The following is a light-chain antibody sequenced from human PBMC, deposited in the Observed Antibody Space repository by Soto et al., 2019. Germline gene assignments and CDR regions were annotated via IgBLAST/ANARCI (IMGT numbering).Light chain of an antibody. J-gene: IGKJ1*01. CDR3: QQLNNYPRT. Sequence: DLQLTQSPSFLSSSLGDSVTITCRDSQGISSYLAWYQQKTGKAPKILISTESTLQSGVPYRFSGSGSGTELNLTISRLQPEDFATYYCQQLNNYPRTCGQGTKVDIK. CDR2: TES. V-gene: IGKV1-9*01. CDR1: QGISSY.